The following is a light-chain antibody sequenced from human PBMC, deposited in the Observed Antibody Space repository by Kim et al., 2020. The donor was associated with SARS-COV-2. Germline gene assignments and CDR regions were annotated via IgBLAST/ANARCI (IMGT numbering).Light chain of an antibody. J-gene: IGKJ2*01. Sequence: EIVLTQSPATLSLSPGERATLSCGASQTITYLAWYQQKPGLAPRLLIYDTSRRATGIPDRFSGSGSGTDFTLTISRLEPEDFAVYYCQQYASSPPHTFGQGTKLEI. CDR1: QTITY. CDR3: QQYASSPPHT. V-gene: IGKV3D-20*01. CDR2: DTS.